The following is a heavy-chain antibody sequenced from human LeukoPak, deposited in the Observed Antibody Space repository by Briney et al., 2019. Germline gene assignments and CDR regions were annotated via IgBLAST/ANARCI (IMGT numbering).Heavy chain of an antibody. CDR2: INTSGDDT. Sequence: GGSLRLSCAASGFTFSNYAMSWVRQAPGKGLEWVSGINTSGDDTPYADSVKGRFTISRDNSKNTLYLQMDSLRVEDTAVYYCARKNAGLNPLQWWGQGTLVTVSS. CDR1: GFTFSNYA. D-gene: IGHD6-19*01. CDR3: ARKNAGLNPLQW. J-gene: IGHJ4*02. V-gene: IGHV3-23*01.